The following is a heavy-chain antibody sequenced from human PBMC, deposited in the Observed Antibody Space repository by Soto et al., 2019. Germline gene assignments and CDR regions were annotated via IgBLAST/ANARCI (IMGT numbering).Heavy chain of an antibody. CDR1: GFTFSSYS. D-gene: IGHD5-12*01. J-gene: IGHJ6*02. V-gene: IGHV3-30-3*01. CDR2: ISYDGSNK. CDR3: ARDLSGYDFPLSYYYYGMDV. Sequence: HLGGSLRLSCAASGFTFSSYSMHWVRQAPGKGLEWVAVISYDGSNKYYADSVKGRFTISRDNSKNTLYLQMNSLRAEDTAVYYCARDLSGYDFPLSYYYYGMDVWGQGPTVTVSS.